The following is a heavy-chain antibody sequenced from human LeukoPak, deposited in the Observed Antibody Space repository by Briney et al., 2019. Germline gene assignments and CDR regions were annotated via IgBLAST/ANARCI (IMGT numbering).Heavy chain of an antibody. CDR1: GFTFSSYG. V-gene: IGHV3-30*02. Sequence: PGGSLRLSCAASGFTFSSYGMHWVRQAPGKGLEWVAFIRYDGSNKYYADSVKGRFTISRDNSKNTLYLQMNSLRAEDTAVYYCAREKDWPPDYYFDYWGQGTLVTVSS. CDR2: IRYDGSNK. D-gene: IGHD3-9*01. J-gene: IGHJ4*02. CDR3: AREKDWPPDYYFDY.